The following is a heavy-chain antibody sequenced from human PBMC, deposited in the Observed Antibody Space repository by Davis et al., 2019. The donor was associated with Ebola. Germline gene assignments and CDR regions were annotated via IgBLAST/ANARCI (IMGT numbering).Heavy chain of an antibody. D-gene: IGHD2-8*01. CDR1: GYTVGSDF. J-gene: IGHJ6*02. CDR3: AREMVRYYYGMDV. CDR2: IYSGGST. Sequence: GESLKISCSASGYTVGSDFMYWARQAPGKGLEWVSVIYSGGSTYYADSVKGRFTISRDNSKNTLYLQMNSLRAEDTAVYYCAREMVRYYYGMDVWGQGTTVTVSS. V-gene: IGHV3-53*01.